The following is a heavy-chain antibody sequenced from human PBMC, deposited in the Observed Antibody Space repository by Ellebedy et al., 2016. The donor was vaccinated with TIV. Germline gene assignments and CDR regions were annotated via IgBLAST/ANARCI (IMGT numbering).Heavy chain of an antibody. CDR3: ARVGQQLVREDGMNDAFDI. D-gene: IGHD6-13*01. Sequence: MPSETLSLTCTVSGGSISSGSYYWSWIRQHPGEGLEWIGYIYYSGSINYNPSLKSRVTISVDTSKNQFSLRLSSVTAADTAVYYCARVGQQLVREDGMNDAFDIWGRGTLVTVSS. CDR2: IYYSGSI. CDR1: GGSISSGSYY. V-gene: IGHV4-61*01. J-gene: IGHJ2*01.